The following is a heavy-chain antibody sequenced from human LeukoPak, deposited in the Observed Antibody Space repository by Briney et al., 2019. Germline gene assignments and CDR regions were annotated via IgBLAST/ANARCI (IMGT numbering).Heavy chain of an antibody. D-gene: IGHD4-17*01. J-gene: IGHJ4*02. Sequence: GRSLRLSCAASGFTFSSYWMHWVRQAPGKGLVWVSRIDSGVSSTIYADSVKGRFTISRDNAKNTLYLQMNSLRAEDTAVYYCTRGRYYFDYWGQGTLVTVSS. CDR1: GFTFSSYW. CDR2: IDSGVSST. CDR3: TRGRYYFDY. V-gene: IGHV3-74*01.